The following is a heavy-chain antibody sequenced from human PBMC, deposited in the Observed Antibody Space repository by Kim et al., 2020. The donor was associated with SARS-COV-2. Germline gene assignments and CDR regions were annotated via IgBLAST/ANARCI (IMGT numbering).Heavy chain of an antibody. CDR3: AGSPIFGLVVRD. CDR2: IYHVGST. V-gene: IGHV4-4*02. Sequence: SETLSLTCTVSGDTVRSTNWWTWVRQAPGKGLEWIGKIYHVGSTDYNPSLKSRVTMSIDKPNNLFSLKLTSVTAADTAVYYCAGSPIFGLVVRDWGPGTLVTVSS. D-gene: IGHD3-3*01. CDR1: GDTVRSTNW. J-gene: IGHJ4*02.